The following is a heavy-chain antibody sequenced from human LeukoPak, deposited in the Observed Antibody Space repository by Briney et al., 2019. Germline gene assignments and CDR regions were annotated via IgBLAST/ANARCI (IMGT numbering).Heavy chain of an antibody. Sequence: GASVKVSCKASGYTFTSYGISWVRQAPGQGLEWMGWISAYNGNTNYAQKLQGRVTMTTDTSTSTAYMELRSLRSDDTAVYYCARDREPYYYDSSGYVVYYYYYMDVWGRGTTVTVSS. CDR1: GYTFTSYG. V-gene: IGHV1-18*01. CDR2: ISAYNGNT. D-gene: IGHD3-22*01. J-gene: IGHJ6*03. CDR3: ARDREPYYYDSSGYVVYYYYYMDV.